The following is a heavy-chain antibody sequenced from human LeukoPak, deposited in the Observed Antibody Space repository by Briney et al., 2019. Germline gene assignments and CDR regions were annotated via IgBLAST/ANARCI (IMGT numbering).Heavy chain of an antibody. V-gene: IGHV3-7*01. CDR1: GFTFSGHW. D-gene: IGHD1-14*01. CDR3: TRDRSRAEDD. J-gene: IGHJ4*02. Sequence: PGGSLRLSCAASGFTFSGHWMSWVRQAPGKGLEWVANINQGGSDKHYVDSVKGRFTISRDNANNLLYLQMNSLRGEDTAVYYCTRDRSRAEDDWGQGTLVTVSS. CDR2: INQGGSDK.